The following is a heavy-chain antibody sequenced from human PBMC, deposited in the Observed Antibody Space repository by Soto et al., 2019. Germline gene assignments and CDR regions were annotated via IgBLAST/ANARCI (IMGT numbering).Heavy chain of an antibody. CDR1: GGSISSSNYY. Sequence: QLQLQESGPGLVKPSETLSLTCSVSGGSISSSNYYWGWIRQPPGKGLEWIGNIYYTGKTYYTPSLKSRVTTSVDTSNNQFSLKVSSVTAADTAAYYCARQRYGDCFDYWGQGTLVGVSS. D-gene: IGHD2-21*01. V-gene: IGHV4-39*01. J-gene: IGHJ4*02. CDR3: ARQRYGDCFDY. CDR2: IYYTGKT.